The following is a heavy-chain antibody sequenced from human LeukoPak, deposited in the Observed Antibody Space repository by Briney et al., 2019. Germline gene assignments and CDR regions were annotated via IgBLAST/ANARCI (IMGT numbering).Heavy chain of an antibody. D-gene: IGHD3-22*01. J-gene: IGHJ4*02. V-gene: IGHV4-59*01. CDR2: IYYSGST. CDR1: GGSISSYY. CDR3: ARGSWYYYDSSVEFFDY. Sequence: PSETLSRTCTVSGGSISSYYWSWIRQPPGKGLEWIGYIYYSGSTNYNPSLKSRVTISVDTSKNQFSLKLSSVTAADTAVYYCARGSWYYYDSSVEFFDYWGQGTLVTVSS.